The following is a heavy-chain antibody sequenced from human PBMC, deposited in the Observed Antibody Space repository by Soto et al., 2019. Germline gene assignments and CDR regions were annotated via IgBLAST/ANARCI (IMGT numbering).Heavy chain of an antibody. D-gene: IGHD2-2*01. J-gene: IGHJ4*02. CDR3: ARHIADYDIVVVPAAINGVIDY. CDR1: GGSISSGGYS. CDR2: IYHSGST. V-gene: IGHV4-30-2*01. Sequence: PSETLSLTCAVSGGSISSGGYSWSWIRQPPGKGLEWIGYIYHSGSTYYNPSLKSRVTISVDRSKNQFSLKLSSVTAADTAVYYCARHIADYDIVVVPAAINGVIDYWGQGTLVTVSS.